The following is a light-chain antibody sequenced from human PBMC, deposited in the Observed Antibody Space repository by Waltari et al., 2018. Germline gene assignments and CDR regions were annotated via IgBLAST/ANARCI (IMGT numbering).Light chain of an antibody. CDR2: DTT. CDR1: TSNIRARFD. Sequence: SVLTQPPSVSGAPGQRVTIPCPGSTSNIRARFDVHWYQQLPGTAPKLLIYDTTNRPSGVPDRFSGSRSGTSASLAISGLQPEDEADYYCQSYDHTLSASVFGGGTKLTVL. CDR3: QSYDHTLSASV. V-gene: IGLV1-40*01. J-gene: IGLJ2*01.